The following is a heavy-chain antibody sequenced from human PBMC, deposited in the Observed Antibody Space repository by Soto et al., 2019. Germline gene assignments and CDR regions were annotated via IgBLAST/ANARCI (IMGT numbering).Heavy chain of an antibody. Sequence: HVQLQESGPGLVKPSETLSLTCTVSGGSMSRHYWNWIRQSPGKGLEWIGYIYYSGNIYYSGNTNYTPSLKSRVTISIDRSKNQFSLKLTPVTVADTAVYFCARDGRLMLRGFSFYNGMDVWGQGTTVTVSS. CDR2: IYYSGNIYYSGNT. CDR3: ARDGRLMLRGFSFYNGMDV. CDR1: GGSMSRHY. V-gene: IGHV4-59*11. D-gene: IGHD3-10*01. J-gene: IGHJ6*02.